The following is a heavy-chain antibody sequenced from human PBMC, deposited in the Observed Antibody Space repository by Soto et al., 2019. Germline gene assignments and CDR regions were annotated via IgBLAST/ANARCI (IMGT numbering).Heavy chain of an antibody. J-gene: IGHJ1*01. Sequence: GGSLRLSCAASGCTFSNAWMSWVRQAPGKGLEWVGRIKSKTDGGTTDYAAPVKGRFTISRDDSKNTLYLQMNSLKTEDTAVYYCTTSIIGTYYSEYFQHWGQGTLVTVSS. CDR2: IKSKTDGGTT. D-gene: IGHD1-26*01. V-gene: IGHV3-15*01. CDR1: GCTFSNAW. CDR3: TTSIIGTYYSEYFQH.